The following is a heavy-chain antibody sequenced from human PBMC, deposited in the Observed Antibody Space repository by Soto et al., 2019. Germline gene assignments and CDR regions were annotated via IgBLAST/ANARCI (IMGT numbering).Heavy chain of an antibody. CDR3: ASSNYYYDSSGYDY. Sequence: SETLSLTCTVSGGSVSSCSYYWSWIRQPPGKGLDWIGYIYYSGSTNYDPSLKSRVTISVDTSKNQFSLKLSSVTASDTAVYYCASSNYYYDSSGYDYWGQGTLVTVSS. J-gene: IGHJ4*02. V-gene: IGHV4-61*01. CDR2: IYYSGST. CDR1: GGSVSSCSYY. D-gene: IGHD3-22*01.